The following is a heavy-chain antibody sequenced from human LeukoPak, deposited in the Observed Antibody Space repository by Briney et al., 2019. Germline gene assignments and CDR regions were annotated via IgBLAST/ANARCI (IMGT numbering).Heavy chain of an antibody. CDR3: AKDINNDSSGYHDY. CDR1: GFTFDDYA. V-gene: IGHV3-9*01. J-gene: IGHJ4*02. CDR2: ISWNSGSI. Sequence: GGSLRLSCAASGFTFDDYAMHWVRHARGKGLEWVSGISWNSGSIGYADSVRDRFTISRDNAKNSLYLQMNSLRAEDTALYYCAKDINNDSSGYHDYWGQGTLVTVSS. D-gene: IGHD3-22*01.